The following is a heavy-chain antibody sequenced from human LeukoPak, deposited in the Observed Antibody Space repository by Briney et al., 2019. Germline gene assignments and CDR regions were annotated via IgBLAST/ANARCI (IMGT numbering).Heavy chain of an antibody. CDR1: GFTFSDYY. Sequence: PGGSLRLSCAASGFTFSDYYMSWIRQAPGKGLEWVSYISSSGSTIYYADSVKGRFTISRDNSKNTLYLRMNSLRAEDTAVYYCAKSTGHRWSARPSIYNWFDPWGQGTLVTVSS. V-gene: IGHV3-11*01. D-gene: IGHD2-8*02. J-gene: IGHJ5*02. CDR2: ISSSGSTI. CDR3: AKSTGHRWSARPSIYNWFDP.